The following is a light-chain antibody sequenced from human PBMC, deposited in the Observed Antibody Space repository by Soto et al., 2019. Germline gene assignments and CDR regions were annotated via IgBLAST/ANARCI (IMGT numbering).Light chain of an antibody. CDR1: QSISSY. Sequence: DSQMTQSPASLSASVGDRVTITCRASQSISSYLNWYQQKPGKAPKLLIYAASSLQSGVPSRFSGSGSGTDFTLTISSRQPEEFAIYYCQEHYSAAGTVGGGTKVDIK. CDR3: QEHYSAAGT. J-gene: IGKJ4*01. CDR2: AAS. V-gene: IGKV1-39*01.